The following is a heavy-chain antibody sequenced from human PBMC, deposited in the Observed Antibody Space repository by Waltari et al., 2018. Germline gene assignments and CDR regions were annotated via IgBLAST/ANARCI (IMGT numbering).Heavy chain of an antibody. Sequence: QVQLVESGGGVVQPGRSLRLSCAASGFTLSRYGRHVVRPAPGKGLEWVAVICYDGSNKYYADSVKGRFTISRDNSKNTLYLQMNSLRAEDTAVYYCAKVSSLMTILGMDVWGKGTTVTVSS. CDR3: AKVSSLMTILGMDV. CDR1: GFTLSRYG. CDR2: ICYDGSNK. J-gene: IGHJ6*04. V-gene: IGHV3-33*06. D-gene: IGHD2-2*02.